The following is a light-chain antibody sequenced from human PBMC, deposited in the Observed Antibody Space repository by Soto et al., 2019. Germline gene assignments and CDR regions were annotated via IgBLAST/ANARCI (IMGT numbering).Light chain of an antibody. V-gene: IGLV1-51*01. J-gene: IGLJ1*01. CDR2: DDN. CDR3: GSWDSSLSAYV. CDR1: SSNIGAGYD. Sequence: QSVLTQPPSVSGAPGQRVTISCTGSSSNIGAGYDVHWYQQLSGIAPKLLIYDDNKRPSGIPDRFSGSKSGTSATLGITGFQTGDEADYYCGSWDSSLSAYVFGTGTKVT.